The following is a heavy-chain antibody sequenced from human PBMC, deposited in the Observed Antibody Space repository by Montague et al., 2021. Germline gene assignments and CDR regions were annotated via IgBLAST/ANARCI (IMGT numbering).Heavy chain of an antibody. D-gene: IGHD2-15*01. CDR2: IQSGGYT. Sequence: SLRLSCAASGFSVNNMFMTWVRQAPGKGLEWVSTIQSGGYTDYADSMKGRFTITRDNAENFLHLQMNSLRAEDTAVYYCARALVVSASRHYYGLDVWGQGTTVTVSS. CDR3: ARALVVSASRHYYGLDV. J-gene: IGHJ6*02. CDR1: GFSVNNMF. V-gene: IGHV3-66*01.